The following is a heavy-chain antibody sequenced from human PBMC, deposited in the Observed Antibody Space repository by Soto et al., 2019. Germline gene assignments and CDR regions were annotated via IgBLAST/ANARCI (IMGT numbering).Heavy chain of an antibody. Sequence: GSFRIECGAAGCRYSRYTMGWVGQAPGKGLEWVSGISDGGGSTFYAGSVKGRFTISRDNSKKTLYLQMNSLRVEDTGVYYCAKDLTGSSWYFDYWGQGRMVTVSS. CDR1: GCRYSRYT. CDR2: ISDGGGST. D-gene: IGHD6-13*01. V-gene: IGHV3-23*01. CDR3: AKDLTGSSWYFDY. J-gene: IGHJ4*02.